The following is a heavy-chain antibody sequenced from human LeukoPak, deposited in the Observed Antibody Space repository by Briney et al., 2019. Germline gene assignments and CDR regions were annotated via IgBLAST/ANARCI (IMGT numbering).Heavy chain of an antibody. D-gene: IGHD3-3*01. V-gene: IGHV3-7*01. CDR1: GFPFSSYW. CDR3: ARAGYDFWSGYYEWKGPLDY. CDR2: IKQDGSKK. Sequence: PGGSLRLSCVASGFPFSSYWMTWVRQAPGKGLEWVANIKQDGSKKSYVDSVKGRFTISRDNAKNSLYLQMNSLRAEDTAVYYCARAGYDFWSGYYEWKGPLDYWGQGTLVTVSS. J-gene: IGHJ4*02.